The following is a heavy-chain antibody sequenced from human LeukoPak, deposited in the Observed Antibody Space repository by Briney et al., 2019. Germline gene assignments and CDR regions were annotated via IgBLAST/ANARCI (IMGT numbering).Heavy chain of an antibody. D-gene: IGHD2-2*01. V-gene: IGHV5-51*01. CDR2: IYPGDSDT. J-gene: IGHJ4*02. CDR3: ARPTPGAYCSSTSCYRRD. Sequence: GESLKISCKGSGCSFTSYWIGWVRQMPGKGLEWMGIIYPGDSDTRYSPSFQGQVTISADKSISTAYLQWSSLKASDTAMYYCARPTPGAYCSSTSCYRRDWGQGTLVTVSS. CDR1: GCSFTSYW.